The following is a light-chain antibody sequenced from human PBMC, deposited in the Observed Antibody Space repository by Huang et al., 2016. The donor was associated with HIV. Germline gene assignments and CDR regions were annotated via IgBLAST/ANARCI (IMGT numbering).Light chain of an antibody. CDR1: QSLSSN. CDR2: GAS. V-gene: IGKV3-15*01. J-gene: IGKJ2*02. Sequence: EIVMTQSPATLSVSPGERATLSCRASQSLSSNLAWYQQKPGQAPRLLIYGASTRATGIPARFSGSGSGTEFTLTSSSLQSEDFALYYCQQYNNWPSTFGQGTKLEIK. CDR3: QQYNNWPST.